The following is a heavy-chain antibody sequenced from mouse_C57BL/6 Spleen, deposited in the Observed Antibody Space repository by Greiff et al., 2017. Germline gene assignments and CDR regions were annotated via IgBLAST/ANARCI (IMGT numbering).Heavy chain of an antibody. CDR2: IHTSDSDT. CDR3: AIDYYGRSNGY. V-gene: IGHV1-74*01. D-gene: IGHD1-1*01. Sequence: VQLQQPGAELVKPGASVKVSCKASGYTFTSYWLHWVKQRPGQGLEWIGRIHTSDSDTNYNPQFTGTATLTGDTSSSPAYLQLSSLTSEDAAVDYCAIDYYGRSNGYGGQGTTLTGSS. J-gene: IGHJ2*01. CDR1: GYTFTSYW.